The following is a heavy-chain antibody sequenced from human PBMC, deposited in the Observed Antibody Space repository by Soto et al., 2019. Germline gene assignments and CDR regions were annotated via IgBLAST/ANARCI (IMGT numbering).Heavy chain of an antibody. V-gene: IGHV4-34*01. CDR3: ARVERGTATTVVDAFDI. Sequence: QVQLQQWGAGLLKPSETLSLTCAVFGGSVNSGNYYWSWIRQPPGKGLEWIGEMSHSGGTHFNPSLKSRVTISVDTSNNQFSLKMGSVTAADTALYYCARVERGTATTVVDAFDIWGPGTMVTVSS. CDR1: GGSVNSGNYY. CDR2: MSHSGGT. D-gene: IGHD1-1*01. J-gene: IGHJ3*02.